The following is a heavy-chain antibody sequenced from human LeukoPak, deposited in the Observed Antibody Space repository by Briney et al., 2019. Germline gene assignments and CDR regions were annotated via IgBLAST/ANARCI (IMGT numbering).Heavy chain of an antibody. Sequence: SQTLSLTCTVSGGPISSGGYYWSWIRQHPGKGPEWIGYIYYSGSTYYNPSLKSRVTISVDTSKNQFSLKLSSVTAADAAVYYCATYYYDSSGHYFDYWGQGTLVTVSS. V-gene: IGHV4-31*03. CDR2: IYYSGST. CDR3: ATYYYDSSGHYFDY. J-gene: IGHJ4*02. D-gene: IGHD3-22*01. CDR1: GGPISSGGYY.